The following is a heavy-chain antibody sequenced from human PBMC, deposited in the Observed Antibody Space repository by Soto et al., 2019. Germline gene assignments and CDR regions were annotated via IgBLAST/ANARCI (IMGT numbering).Heavy chain of an antibody. CDR3: VKDEGIEAMDV. J-gene: IGHJ6*02. CDR1: RFTFSRNT. CDR2: ITSSGSYV. V-gene: IGHV3-21*01. Sequence: LRLSCVTSRFTFSRNTMNWVRQAPGKGLEWVASITSSGSYVYYADSVKGRFSASRDNAKNSLSLQMDSLRPDDTAIYFCVKDEGIEAMDVWGQGTTVTVSS. D-gene: IGHD3-3*02.